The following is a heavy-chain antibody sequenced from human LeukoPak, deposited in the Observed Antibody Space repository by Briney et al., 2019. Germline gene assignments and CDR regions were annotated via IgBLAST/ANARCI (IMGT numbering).Heavy chain of an antibody. Sequence: GGSLRLPCGGSGFTFSDYYMNWIRQAPGKGLEWVSYISSSGTSIYQSDSVKGRFTISRDNAKNSLYLQMNSLRAEDTAVYYCATASAITSPGTFQHWGQGTLVTVSS. CDR2: ISSSGTSI. V-gene: IGHV3-11*01. CDR3: ATASAITSPGTFQH. J-gene: IGHJ1*01. D-gene: IGHD1-1*01. CDR1: GFTFSDYY.